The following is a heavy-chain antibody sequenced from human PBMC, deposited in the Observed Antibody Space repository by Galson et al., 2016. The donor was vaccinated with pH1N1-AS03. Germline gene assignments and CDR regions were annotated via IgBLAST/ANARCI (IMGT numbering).Heavy chain of an antibody. J-gene: IGHJ4*02. CDR1: GDSFNTYW. V-gene: IGHV5-51*03. Sequence: QSGAEVKKPGESLKISCKGSGDSFNTYWIGWVRQMPGKGLEWMGIIYPGDSDTRYSQSFQGHVTISADASTSTAYLQWSSLKASDTAIYYCARRGHCTGISCYDLDSWGQGTMVTVSS. CDR2: IYPGDSDT. CDR3: ARRGHCTGISCYDLDS. D-gene: IGHD2-2*01.